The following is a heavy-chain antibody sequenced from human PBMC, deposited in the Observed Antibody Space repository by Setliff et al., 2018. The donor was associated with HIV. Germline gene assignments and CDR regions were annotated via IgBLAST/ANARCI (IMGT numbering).Heavy chain of an antibody. Sequence: ASVKVSCKASEYTFTDYFIHWVRQAPGQGLEWMGWISPDNGNTRISQRFRGSVTMTRDRSINTAYMELSGLTSDDTAVYYCARETYYYDSSGYYWGDAFDIWGQGTMVTVSS. D-gene: IGHD3-22*01. J-gene: IGHJ3*02. V-gene: IGHV1-2*02. CDR3: ARETYYYDSSGYYWGDAFDI. CDR1: EYTFTDYF. CDR2: ISPDNGNT.